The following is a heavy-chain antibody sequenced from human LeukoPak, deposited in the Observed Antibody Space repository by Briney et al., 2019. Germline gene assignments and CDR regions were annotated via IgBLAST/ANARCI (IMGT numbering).Heavy chain of an antibody. D-gene: IGHD3-16*02. CDR2: IYYSGST. CDR1: GGSISSYY. J-gene: IGHJ6*03. Sequence: SETLSLTCTVSGGSISSYYWSWIRQPPGKGLEWIGYIYYSGSTNYNPSLKSRVTISVDTSKNQFSLKLSSVTAADTAVYYCAREYYDYVWGSYRYFGDYYYYYMDVWGKGTTVTVSS. V-gene: IGHV4-59*01. CDR3: AREYYDYVWGSYRYFGDYYYYYMDV.